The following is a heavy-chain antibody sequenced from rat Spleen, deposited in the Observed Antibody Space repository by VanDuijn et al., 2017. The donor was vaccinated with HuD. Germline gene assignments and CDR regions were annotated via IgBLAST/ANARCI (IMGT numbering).Heavy chain of an antibody. D-gene: IGHD1-12*01. Sequence: EVQLVESGGGLVQPGRSLKLSCLASGFTFNNYWMSWIRQAPGKGLEGVASVTSTGGSIYYPDSVKGRFTVSRDNAQNNLYLQMDSLRSEDTATYYCTIGSHYFDDTKYYEYWGQGVMVTVSS. CDR1: GFTFNNYW. CDR3: TIGSHYFDDTKYYEY. J-gene: IGHJ2*01. V-gene: IGHV5-31*01. CDR2: VTSTGGSI.